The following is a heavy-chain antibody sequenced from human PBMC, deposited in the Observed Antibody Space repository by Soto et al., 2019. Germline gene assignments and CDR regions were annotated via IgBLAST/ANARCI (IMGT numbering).Heavy chain of an antibody. CDR2: MNPNSGNT. D-gene: IGHD1-26*01. Sequence: QAQLVQSGAEVKKPGASVKVSCKASGYTVTGYDINWVRQATGQGLEWMGWMNPNSGNTGYAQNFQGRVTMTRDNSISTAYMELTRLRDYDSAVYYCAGEKVGTTGIDFWGQGTLVTVSS. V-gene: IGHV1-8*01. CDR1: GYTVTGYD. CDR3: AGEKVGTTGIDF. J-gene: IGHJ4*02.